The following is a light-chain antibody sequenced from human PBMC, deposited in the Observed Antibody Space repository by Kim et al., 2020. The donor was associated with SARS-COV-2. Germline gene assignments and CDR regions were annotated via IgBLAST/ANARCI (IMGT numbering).Light chain of an antibody. Sequence: EIVMTQSPATLSVSPGERATLSCRASQSVSSKLAWYQQKPGQASRLLIYGTSARVTGIPARFSGSGSATEFTLTISSLQSEDFAIYYCQQYYNWPRTFGQGTKVDIK. CDR2: GTS. CDR3: QQYYNWPRT. J-gene: IGKJ1*01. V-gene: IGKV3-15*01. CDR1: QSVSSK.